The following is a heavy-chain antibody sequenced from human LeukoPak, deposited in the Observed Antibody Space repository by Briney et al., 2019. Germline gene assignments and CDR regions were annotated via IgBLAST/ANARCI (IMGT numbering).Heavy chain of an antibody. J-gene: IGHJ4*02. D-gene: IGHD1-26*01. CDR2: ISYDGSNK. CDR1: GFTFNSYG. Sequence: PGGSLRLSCAASGFTFNSYGMHWVRQAPGKGLEWVAVISYDGSNKYYADSVKGRFTISRDNSKNTLYLQMNSLRAEDTAVYYCAKPKYSGSYFDYWGQGTLVTVSS. V-gene: IGHV3-30*18. CDR3: AKPKYSGSYFDY.